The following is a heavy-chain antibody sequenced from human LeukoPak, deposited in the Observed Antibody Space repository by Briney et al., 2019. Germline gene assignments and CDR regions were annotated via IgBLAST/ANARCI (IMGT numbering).Heavy chain of an antibody. CDR1: GFTFSYYG. Sequence: TGGSLRLSCAASGFTFSYYGMHWVRQAPGKGMEWVAFIRYDESKKFYGDSVKGLFTISRDNSKNTLYLQMNSLRAEDTAVYYCAKPPRDFWSGPTRDYWGQGTLVTVSS. J-gene: IGHJ4*02. CDR3: AKPPRDFWSGPTRDY. CDR2: IRYDESKK. D-gene: IGHD3-3*01. V-gene: IGHV3-30*02.